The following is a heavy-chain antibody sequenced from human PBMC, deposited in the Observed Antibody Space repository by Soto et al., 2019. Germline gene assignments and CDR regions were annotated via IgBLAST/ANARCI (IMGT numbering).Heavy chain of an antibody. J-gene: IGHJ5*02. V-gene: IGHV3-66*01. D-gene: IGHD3-10*01. CDR2: IYSGGST. Sequence: EVQVVESGGGLVQPGGSLRLSCAASGFTVSSNYMSWVRQAPGKGLEWVSLIYSGGSTDYADSVKGRFMISRDNSNNTLYLPMNSVRAEETAVYCCARGSHNYYCSGSHQNWFVPWGQGTLVTVAS. CDR1: GFTVSSNY. CDR3: ARGSHNYYCSGSHQNWFVP.